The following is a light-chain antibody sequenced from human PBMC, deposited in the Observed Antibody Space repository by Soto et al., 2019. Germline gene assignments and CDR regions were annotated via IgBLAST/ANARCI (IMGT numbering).Light chain of an antibody. CDR2: DVS. Sequence: QSALTQPASVSGSPGQSITISCTGTSSDVGGYNYVSWYQQHPGKAPKLMIYDVSDRPSGVSSRFSGSKSGNTASLTISGLQSEDEADYYCAAWDDSLNGVVFGGGTKLTVL. CDR1: SSDVGGYNY. J-gene: IGLJ2*01. CDR3: AAWDDSLNGVV. V-gene: IGLV2-14*01.